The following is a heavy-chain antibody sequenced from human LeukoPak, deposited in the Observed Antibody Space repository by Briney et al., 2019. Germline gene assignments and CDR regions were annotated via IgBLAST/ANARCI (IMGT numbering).Heavy chain of an antibody. D-gene: IGHD3-10*01. CDR2: IYTSGST. J-gene: IGHJ5*02. Sequence: SETLSLTCTVSGGSISSGSYYWSWIRQPAGKGLEWIVRIYTSGSTNCNPSLKSRVTISVDTSKNQFSLKLSSVTAADTAVYYCARAAVALWFGEYNWFDPWGQGTLVTVSS. CDR3: ARAAVALWFGEYNWFDP. V-gene: IGHV4-61*02. CDR1: GGSISSGSYY.